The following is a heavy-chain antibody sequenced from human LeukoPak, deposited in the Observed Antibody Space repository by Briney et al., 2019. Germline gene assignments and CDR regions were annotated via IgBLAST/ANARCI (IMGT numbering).Heavy chain of an antibody. V-gene: IGHV3-11*01. CDR2: ISSGGSTI. J-gene: IGHJ4*02. CDR3: ARRAAAGTCFDY. CDR1: GFTFSDYY. D-gene: IGHD6-13*01. Sequence: GGSLRLSCAVSGFTFSDYYMSWIRQAPGKGLEWVSYISSGGSTISHADSVKGRFTISRDNAENSLYLQMNSLRAEDTAVYYCARRAAAGTCFDYWGQGTLVTVTS.